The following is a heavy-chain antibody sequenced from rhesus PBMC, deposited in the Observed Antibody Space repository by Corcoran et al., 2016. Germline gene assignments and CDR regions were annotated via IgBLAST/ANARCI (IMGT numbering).Heavy chain of an antibody. V-gene: IGHV4-80*01. CDR2: INGYTEST. D-gene: IGHD3-9*01. Sequence: QVQLQESGPGLVKPSETLSLTCAVSGGSFRSYWWNWIRQPPGKGLEWIGEINGYTESTNYNPTHQSRVTITKDVSKKQFSLKLTSVTAADTAVYYFTSPVRYRFDVWGPGVLVSVSS. CDR3: TSPVRYRFDV. J-gene: IGHJ5-1*01. CDR1: GGSFRSYW.